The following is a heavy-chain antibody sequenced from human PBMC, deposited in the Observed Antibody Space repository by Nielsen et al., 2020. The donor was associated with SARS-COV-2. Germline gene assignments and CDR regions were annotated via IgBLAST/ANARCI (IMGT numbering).Heavy chain of an antibody. V-gene: IGHV3-73*01. CDR1: GFTFGAAI. Sequence: GGSLRLSCAASGFTFGAAIIHWVRQASGKGLEWVGRIRSKTNNYETSYAASVKGRFTISRDESKNMAYLQMSRLKTDDTAVYYCKHYYDMDVWGQGTTVTVSS. D-gene: IGHD2-21*01. CDR3: KHYYDMDV. CDR2: IRSKTNNYET. J-gene: IGHJ6*02.